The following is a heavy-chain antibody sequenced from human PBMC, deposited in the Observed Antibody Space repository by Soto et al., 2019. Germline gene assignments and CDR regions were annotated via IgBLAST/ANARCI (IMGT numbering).Heavy chain of an antibody. J-gene: IGHJ4*02. D-gene: IGHD3-10*01. Sequence: QITLKESGPTLVRPTQTLTLTCTFSGLSLTTNGVGVGWIRQPPVKALEWLALVYWDDAHRDSPSLKTRLTITKDTSKNQVVLTMTKLDPADTATYYCAREEYYTTYFASWGQGTLVTVSS. CDR3: AREEYYTTYFAS. CDR2: VYWDDAH. V-gene: IGHV2-5*02. CDR1: GLSLTTNGVG.